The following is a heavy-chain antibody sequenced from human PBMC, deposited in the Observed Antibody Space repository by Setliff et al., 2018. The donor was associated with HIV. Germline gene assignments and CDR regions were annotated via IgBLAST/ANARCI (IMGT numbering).Heavy chain of an antibody. CDR2: ISSSGSTI. J-gene: IGHJ4*02. Sequence: GSLRLSCAASGFTFSSYEMNWVRQAPGKGLEWVSYISSSGSTIYYADSVKGRFTISRDNAKNSLYLQMNSPRAEDTAVYYCWGVYARLWGDRGFDYWGQGTLVTVSS. CDR3: WGVYARLWGDRGFDY. V-gene: IGHV3-48*03. D-gene: IGHD2-8*01. CDR1: GFTFSSYE.